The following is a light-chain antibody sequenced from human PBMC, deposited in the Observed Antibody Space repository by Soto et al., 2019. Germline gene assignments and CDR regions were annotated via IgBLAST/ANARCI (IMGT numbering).Light chain of an antibody. J-gene: IGKJ4*01. CDR3: QKYDGAPLT. CDR1: QGIHNN. CDR2: AAS. V-gene: IGKV1-27*01. Sequence: DIQMTQSPSSLSASVGDRVTITCRASQGIHNNLAWYQQKPGEVPKLLIYAASTLQSGVPSRFSGGGSGTDFTLTVNSLQPEDVATYYCQKYDGAPLTVGGGTKVEIE.